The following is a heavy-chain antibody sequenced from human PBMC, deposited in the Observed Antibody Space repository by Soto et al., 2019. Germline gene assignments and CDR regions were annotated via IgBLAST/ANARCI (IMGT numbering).Heavy chain of an antibody. CDR3: ARSQGSSTSLEIYYYYYYGMDV. D-gene: IGHD2-2*01. V-gene: IGHV1-69*01. CDR2: IIPISGTA. Sequence: QVPLVQSGAEVKKPGSSVKVSCKASVGTFSSYAISWVRQAPGQGLEWMGGIIPISGTANYAQKFQGRVTITADESTSTAYMELSSLRSEDTAVYYCARSQGSSTSLEIYYYYYYGMDVWGQGTTVTVSS. CDR1: VGTFSSYA. J-gene: IGHJ6*02.